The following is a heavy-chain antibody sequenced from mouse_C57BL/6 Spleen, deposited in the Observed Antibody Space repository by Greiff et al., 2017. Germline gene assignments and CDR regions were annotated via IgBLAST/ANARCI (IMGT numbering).Heavy chain of an antibody. CDR3: SLLLYYFDY. D-gene: IGHD6-2*01. Sequence: VKLQESGAELVRPGASVTLSCKASGYTFTDYEMHWVKQTPVHGLEWIGAIDPETGGTAYNQKFKGKAILTADKSSSTAYMELRSLTSEDSAVYYCSLLLYYFDYWGQGTTLTVSS. J-gene: IGHJ2*01. V-gene: IGHV1-15*01. CDR1: GYTFTDYE. CDR2: IDPETGGT.